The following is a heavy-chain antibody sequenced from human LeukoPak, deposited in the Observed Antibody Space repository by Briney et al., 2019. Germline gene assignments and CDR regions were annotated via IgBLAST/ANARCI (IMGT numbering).Heavy chain of an antibody. V-gene: IGHV3-7*03. Sequence: GGSLRLSCVASGFSFSGYWMSWVRQAPGKGLEWVANINQDGNEKYYVDSVKGRFTISRDNARNSLYLQMNSLRVEDTAVYYCASASGTYEHWGQGTLVTVSS. CDR2: INQDGNEK. CDR1: GFSFSGYW. J-gene: IGHJ4*02. D-gene: IGHD1-26*01. CDR3: ASASGTYEH.